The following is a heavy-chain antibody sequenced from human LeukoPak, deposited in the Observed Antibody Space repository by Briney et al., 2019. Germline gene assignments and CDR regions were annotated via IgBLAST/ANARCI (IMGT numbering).Heavy chain of an antibody. J-gene: IGHJ6*03. CDR2: IYYSGST. CDR3: ARDLPRRYYYMDV. V-gene: IGHV4-59*01. Sequence: SETLSLTCTVSRGSISSYYWSWIRQPPWKGLEGMGYIYYSGSTNYNPSLKSRVTISVDTSKNQFSLKLSSVTAADTAVFYCARDLPRRYYYMDVWGKGTTVTVSS. CDR1: RGSISSYY.